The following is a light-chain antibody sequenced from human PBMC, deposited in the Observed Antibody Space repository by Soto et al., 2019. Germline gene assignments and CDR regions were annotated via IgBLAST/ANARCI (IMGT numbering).Light chain of an antibody. CDR3: QQYDSSPWT. CDR2: GAS. Sequence: EIVMTQSPVTLSVSPGERATLSCRASQGIKNYLAWFQQKPGQAPRLLVYGASTRATTIPARFSGSGSGTEFTLSISSLQSEDFAVYYCQQYDSSPWTFGQGTKVDI. V-gene: IGKV3-15*01. CDR1: QGIKNY. J-gene: IGKJ1*01.